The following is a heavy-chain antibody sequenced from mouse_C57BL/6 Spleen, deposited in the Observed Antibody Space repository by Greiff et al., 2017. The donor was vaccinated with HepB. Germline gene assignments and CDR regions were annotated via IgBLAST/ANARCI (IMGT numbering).Heavy chain of an antibody. Sequence: QVQLQQPGAELVMPGASVKLSCKASGYTFTSYWMHWVKQRPGQGLEWIGEIDPSDSYTNYNQKFKGKSTLTVDKSSSTAYMQLSSLTSEDSAVYYCARKGGDWYAYWGQATLVTVSA. V-gene: IGHV1-69*01. CDR1: GYTFTSYW. J-gene: IGHJ3*01. CDR3: ARKGGDWYAY. CDR2: IDPSDSYT.